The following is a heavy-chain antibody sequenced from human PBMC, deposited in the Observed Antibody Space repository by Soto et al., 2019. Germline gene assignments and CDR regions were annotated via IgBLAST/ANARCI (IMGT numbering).Heavy chain of an antibody. CDR2: IVVGSGNT. CDR3: AAVVPAEGYCSGGSCYSGNYYGMDV. CDR1: GFTFTSSA. Sequence: GASVKVSCKASGFTFTSSAVQWVRQARGQRLEWIGWIVVGSGNTNYAQKFQERVTITRDMSTSTAYMELSSLRSEDTAVYYCAAVVPAEGYCSGGSCYSGNYYGMDVWGQGTTVTVSS. D-gene: IGHD2-15*01. J-gene: IGHJ6*02. V-gene: IGHV1-58*01.